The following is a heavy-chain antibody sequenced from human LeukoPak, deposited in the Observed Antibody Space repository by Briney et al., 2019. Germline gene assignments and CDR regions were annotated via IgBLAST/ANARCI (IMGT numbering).Heavy chain of an antibody. Sequence: GASVKVSCKPSGYPFTSFYMHWVRQAPGQGLEYMGFINPSGSSSNFAHQFQDRLTMTRDTSTTTVYMELSGLTYEDSAVYYCAPGTHPHRPYQLDYWGQGTLVTVSS. V-gene: IGHV1-46*01. D-gene: IGHD1-14*01. J-gene: IGHJ4*02. CDR2: INPSGSSS. CDR3: APGTHPHRPYQLDY. CDR1: GYPFTSFY.